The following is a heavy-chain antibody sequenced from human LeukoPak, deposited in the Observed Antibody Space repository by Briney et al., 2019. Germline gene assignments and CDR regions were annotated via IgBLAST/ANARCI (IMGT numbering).Heavy chain of an antibody. V-gene: IGHV4-4*07. J-gene: IGHJ5*02. CDR3: ARGGSYSFDP. CDR1: GGSISSYY. CDR2: IYNTGST. D-gene: IGHD3-10*01. Sequence: PSETLSLTCTVSGGSISSYYWSWIRQPAGKGPEWIGLIYNTGSTNHNPSLMSRVTMSLDTSKNQFSLKLSSVTAADTAVYYCARGGSYSFDPWGQGTLVTVSS.